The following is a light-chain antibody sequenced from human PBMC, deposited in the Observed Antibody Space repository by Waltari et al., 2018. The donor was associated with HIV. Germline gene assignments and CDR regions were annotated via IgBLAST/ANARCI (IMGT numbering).Light chain of an antibody. CDR1: NNDVGVYNY. Sequence: HSALTQPASVSGSPGQSITISCSGSNNDVGVYNYVSWYQVFPGKVPKIIIYDVNERPSGISNRFSGSKSDNTASLNISRLQPDDEADYYCASYRNNTFYVFGSGTKVTV. V-gene: IGLV2-14*03. CDR2: DVN. CDR3: ASYRNNTFYV. J-gene: IGLJ1*01.